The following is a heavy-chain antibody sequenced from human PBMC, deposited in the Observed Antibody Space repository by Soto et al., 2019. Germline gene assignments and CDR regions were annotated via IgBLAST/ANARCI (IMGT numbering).Heavy chain of an antibody. CDR3: ARDTYDILTGPMRGDY. Sequence: QVQLVQSGAEVKKRGSSVKVSCKASGGTFSSYAISWVRQAPGQGLEWMGGIIPIFGTANYAQKFQGRVTSTADKSTSTAYMGLSSLRSEDTAVYYCARDTYDILTGPMRGDYWGQGTLVTVSS. CDR2: IIPIFGTA. J-gene: IGHJ4*02. CDR1: GGTFSSYA. V-gene: IGHV1-69*06. D-gene: IGHD3-9*01.